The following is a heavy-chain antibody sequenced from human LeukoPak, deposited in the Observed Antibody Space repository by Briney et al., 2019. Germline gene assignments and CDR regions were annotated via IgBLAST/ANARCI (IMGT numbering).Heavy chain of an antibody. D-gene: IGHD3-10*01. CDR1: GGSISSYY. CDR2: IYYSGST. Sequence: KPSETLSLTCTVSGGSISSYYWSWIRQPPGKGLEWIGYIYYSGSTNYNPSLKSRVTISVDTSKNQFSLKLSSVTAADTAVYYCARLGYYYGSGSYGHFDYWGQGTLVTVSS. J-gene: IGHJ4*02. CDR3: ARLGYYYGSGSYGHFDY. V-gene: IGHV4-59*08.